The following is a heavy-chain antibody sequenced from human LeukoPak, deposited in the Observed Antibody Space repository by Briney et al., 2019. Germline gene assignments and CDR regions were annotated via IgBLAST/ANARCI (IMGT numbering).Heavy chain of an antibody. CDR2: IRSDGSNK. CDR1: GFSFSSYG. Sequence: PGGSLRLSCAGSGFSFSSYGMHWVRQAPGKGLEWMAFIRSDGSNKYYADSVKGRFTISRDNSKNTLYLQMNSLRAEDTAVYYCAKSSGYYGGYFDYWGQGTLVTVSS. CDR3: AKSSGYYGGYFDY. D-gene: IGHD3-22*01. V-gene: IGHV3-30*02. J-gene: IGHJ4*02.